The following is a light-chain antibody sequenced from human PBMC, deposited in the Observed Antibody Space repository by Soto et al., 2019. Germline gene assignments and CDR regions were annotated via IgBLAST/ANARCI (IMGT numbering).Light chain of an antibody. CDR1: QGISNY. J-gene: IGKJ4*01. V-gene: IGKV1-27*01. CDR2: AAS. CDR3: QKYNSAPART. Sequence: DIQMTQSPSSLSASVGDRVTITCRASQGISNYLAWYQQKPGKVPKLLIYAASTLQSGVPSRFSGSGSGTDFTLTISSLQPEDVATYYCQKYNSAPARTFGGGTKVESK.